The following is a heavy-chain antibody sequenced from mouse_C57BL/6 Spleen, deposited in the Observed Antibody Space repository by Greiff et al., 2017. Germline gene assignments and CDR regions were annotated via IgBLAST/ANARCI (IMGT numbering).Heavy chain of an antibody. D-gene: IGHD2-3*01. CDR2: ISYSGST. CDR1: GYSITSGYD. CDR3: ARGGDGYSWAFAY. Sequence: EVQLVESGPGMVKPSQSLSLTCTVTGYSITSGYDWHWIRHFPGNKLEWMGYISYSGSTNYNPSLKSRISITHDTSKNHFFLKLNSVTTEDTATYYCARGGDGYSWAFAYWGQGTLVTVSA. J-gene: IGHJ3*01. V-gene: IGHV3-1*01.